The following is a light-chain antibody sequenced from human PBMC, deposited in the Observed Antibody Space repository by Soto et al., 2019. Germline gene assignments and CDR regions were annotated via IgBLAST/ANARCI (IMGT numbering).Light chain of an antibody. V-gene: IGKV3-20*01. Sequence: EIVLTQSPGTLSLSPGERSTLSCRASQTVSSSYLAWYQQKPGQAPRLLIYGASSRATGIPDRFGGSGSGTDFTLTMSRVEREDFALYYCQQDGRSPATFGQVTKVDIK. CDR2: GAS. CDR1: QTVSSSY. J-gene: IGKJ1*01. CDR3: QQDGRSPAT.